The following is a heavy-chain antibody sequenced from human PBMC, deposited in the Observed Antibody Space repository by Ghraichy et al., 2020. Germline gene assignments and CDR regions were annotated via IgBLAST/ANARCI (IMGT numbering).Heavy chain of an antibody. CDR2: FDPEDGET. V-gene: IGHV1-24*01. CDR3: AGKWLARSDFDY. J-gene: IGHJ4*02. D-gene: IGHD6-19*01. CDR1: GYTLTELS. Sequence: ASVKVSCKVSGYTLTELSMHWVRQAPGKGLEWMGGFDPEDGETIYAQKFQGRVTMTEDTSTDTAYMELSSLRSEDTAVYYCAGKWLARSDFDYWGQGTLVTVSS.